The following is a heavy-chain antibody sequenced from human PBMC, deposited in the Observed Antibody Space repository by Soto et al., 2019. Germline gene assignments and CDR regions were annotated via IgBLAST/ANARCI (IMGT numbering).Heavy chain of an antibody. CDR3: ARDTSQWFGDPVNYYYGMDV. CDR1: GYTFTGYY. J-gene: IGHJ6*02. V-gene: IGHV1-2*04. CDR2: INPNSGGT. Sequence: VASVKVSCKASGYTFTGYYMHWVRQAPGQGLEWMGWINPNSGGTNYAQKFQGWVTMTRDTSISTAYMELSRLRSDDTAVYYCARDTSQWFGDPVNYYYGMDVWGQGTTVTVSS. D-gene: IGHD3-10*01.